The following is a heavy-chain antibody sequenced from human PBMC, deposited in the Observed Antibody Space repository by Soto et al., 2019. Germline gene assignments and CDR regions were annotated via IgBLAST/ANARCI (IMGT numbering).Heavy chain of an antibody. CDR1: GYTFTSYD. Sequence: ASVKVSCKASGYTFTSYDINWVRQATGQGFEYLGWMNPNSGNTGYVKKFQGRVTMTRDTSMSTAYMELSSLRSDDTAVYYCAREDRDRETGLVPAAIDGMDVWGQGTTVTVS. D-gene: IGHD2-2*01. J-gene: IGHJ6*02. V-gene: IGHV1-8*01. CDR2: MNPNSGNT. CDR3: AREDRDRETGLVPAAIDGMDV.